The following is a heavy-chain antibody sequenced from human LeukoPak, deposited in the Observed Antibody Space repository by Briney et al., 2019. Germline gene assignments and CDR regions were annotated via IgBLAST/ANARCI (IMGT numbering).Heavy chain of an antibody. D-gene: IGHD5-12*01. V-gene: IGHV3-23*01. CDR2: ISGSSGTT. CDR3: AKGGSFSFDI. CDR1: GFTFSTYD. Sequence: GGSLRLSCAASGFTFSTYDMSWVRQTPGKGLEWVSGISGSSGTTYYADSVKGRFTISRDNSKNTLDLQMHSLRAEDTAIYFCAKGGSFSFDIWGQGTKATVSS. J-gene: IGHJ3*02.